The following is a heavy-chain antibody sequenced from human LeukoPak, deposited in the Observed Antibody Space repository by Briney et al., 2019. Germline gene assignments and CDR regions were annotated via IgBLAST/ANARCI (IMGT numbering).Heavy chain of an antibody. J-gene: IGHJ4*02. Sequence: GESLKICCKGSGYSFSSYWIGWVRQMPGKGLEWMGIIYPGESDTRYSPSFQGQVTISADKSISTAYLQWSSLKASDTAIYYCARQWGDCSSTSCYSAYWGQGTLVTVSS. CDR2: IYPGESDT. D-gene: IGHD2-2*01. CDR3: ARQWGDCSSTSCYSAY. V-gene: IGHV5-51*01. CDR1: GYSFSSYW.